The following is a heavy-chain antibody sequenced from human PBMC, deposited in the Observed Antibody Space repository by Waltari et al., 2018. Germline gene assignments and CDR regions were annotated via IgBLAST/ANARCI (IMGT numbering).Heavy chain of an antibody. CDR3: AREHYTSYGIAAAGIMGY. CDR2: INHSGST. J-gene: IGHJ4*02. V-gene: IGHV4-34*01. Sequence: QVQLQQWGAGLLKPSETLSLTCAVYGGSFSGYYWSWIRQPPGRGLEWIGEINHSGSTNYNPSLKSRVTISVDTSKNQFSLKLSSVTAADTAVYYCAREHYTSYGIAAAGIMGYWGQGTLVTVSS. D-gene: IGHD6-13*01. CDR1: GGSFSGYY.